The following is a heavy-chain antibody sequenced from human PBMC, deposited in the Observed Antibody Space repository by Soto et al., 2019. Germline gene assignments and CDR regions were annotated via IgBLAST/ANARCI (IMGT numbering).Heavy chain of an antibody. J-gene: IGHJ4*02. V-gene: IGHV3-21*01. CDR1: GFTFSSYS. Sequence: GGSLRLSCAASGFTFSSYSMNWVRQAPGKGLEWVSSISSSSSYIYYADSVKGRFTISRDNAKNSLYLQMNSLRAEDTAVYYCARDWGDYDILTGYPFDYWGQGTLVTVSS. CDR2: ISSSSSYI. CDR3: ARDWGDYDILTGYPFDY. D-gene: IGHD3-9*01.